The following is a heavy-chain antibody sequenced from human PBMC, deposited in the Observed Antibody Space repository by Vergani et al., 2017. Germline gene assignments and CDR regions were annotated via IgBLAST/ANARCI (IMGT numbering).Heavy chain of an antibody. D-gene: IGHD1-1*01. J-gene: IGHJ4*02. CDR2: IHTSGST. Sequence: QVQLQESGPGLVKPSQTLSLTCTVSGGFINSHNYYWSWIRQPAGKGLEWIWRIHTSGSTNYNPSIKSRVTMSEDTSKNQFSLNLTSVSAADTTVYFCARGSCLDGICYKPLFDYWGQGILVTVSS. CDR3: ARGSCLDGICYKPLFDY. CDR1: GGFINSHNYY. V-gene: IGHV4-61*02.